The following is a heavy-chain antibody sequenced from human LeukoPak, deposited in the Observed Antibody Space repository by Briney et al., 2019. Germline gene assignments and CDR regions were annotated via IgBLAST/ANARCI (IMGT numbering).Heavy chain of an antibody. J-gene: IGHJ3*02. CDR2: INHSGST. Sequence: GSLRLSCAASGFTFSSYAMSWVRQAPRKGLEWIGEINHSGSTNYNPSLKSRVTISVDTSKTQFSLKLSSVTAADTAVYYCARGRITIFGVVIIRWAFDIWGQGTMVTVAS. V-gene: IGHV4-34*01. CDR1: GFTFSSYA. D-gene: IGHD3-3*01. CDR3: ARGRITIFGVVIIRWAFDI.